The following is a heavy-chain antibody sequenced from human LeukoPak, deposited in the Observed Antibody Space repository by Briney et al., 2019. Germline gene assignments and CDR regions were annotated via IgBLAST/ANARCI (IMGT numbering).Heavy chain of an antibody. J-gene: IGHJ6*02. Sequence: GASVKVSCKASGYTFTSYGISWVRQAPGQGLEWMGWISAYNGNTNYAQKLQGRVTMTTDTSTSTAYMELRSLRSDDTAVYYCATTVSGSHDEGSGMDVWGQGTTVTVSS. CDR2: ISAYNGNT. D-gene: IGHD1-26*01. CDR1: GYTFTSYG. CDR3: ATTVSGSHDEGSGMDV. V-gene: IGHV1-18*01.